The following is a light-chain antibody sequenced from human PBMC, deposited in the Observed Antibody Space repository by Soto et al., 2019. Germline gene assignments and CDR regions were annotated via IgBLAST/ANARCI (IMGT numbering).Light chain of an antibody. CDR3: QQYNSYQWT. CDR2: EAS. V-gene: IGKV1-5*01. Sequence: DIQMTQSPSTLSASVGDRVTITCRASQSISTWLAWYQQKPGKAPKVLIYEASKLESGVPSRFSGSGSGTEFTLTICTLQPDDVATYYCQQYNSYQWTFGQGTKVEIK. CDR1: QSISTW. J-gene: IGKJ1*01.